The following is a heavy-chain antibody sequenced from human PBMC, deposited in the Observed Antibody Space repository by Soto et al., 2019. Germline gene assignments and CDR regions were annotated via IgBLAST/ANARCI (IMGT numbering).Heavy chain of an antibody. Sequence: SETLSLTCTVSGGSISSYYWSWIRQPPGKGLEWIGYIYYSGSTNYNPSLKSRVTISVDTSKNQFSLKLSSVTAADTAVYYCARGHSSGWDTFGRNYGMDVWGQGTTVTVSS. D-gene: IGHD6-19*01. V-gene: IGHV4-59*01. CDR3: ARGHSSGWDTFGRNYGMDV. CDR1: GGSISSYY. J-gene: IGHJ6*02. CDR2: IYYSGST.